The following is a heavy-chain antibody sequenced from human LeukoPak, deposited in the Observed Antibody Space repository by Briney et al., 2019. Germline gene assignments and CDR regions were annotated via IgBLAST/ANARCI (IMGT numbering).Heavy chain of an antibody. V-gene: IGHV4-59*08. CDR2: IYYSGST. J-gene: IGHJ4*02. Sequence: SETLSLTCTVSGGSISSYYWSWIRQPPGKGLEWIGYIYYSGSTNYNPSLKSRVTISVDTSKNQFSLTLSSVTAADTAVYYCWAIVVSTKLDYWGQGTLVTVSS. CDR3: WAIVVSTKLDY. CDR1: GGSISSYY. D-gene: IGHD1-26*01.